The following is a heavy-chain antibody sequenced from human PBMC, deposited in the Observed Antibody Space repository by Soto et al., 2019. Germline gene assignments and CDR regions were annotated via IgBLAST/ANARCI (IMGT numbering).Heavy chain of an antibody. V-gene: IGHV3-23*01. J-gene: IGHJ4*02. CDR3: AKEEKARHYYDSSGYYY. CDR2: ISGSGGST. D-gene: IGHD3-22*01. Sequence: PGGSLRLSCAASGFTFSSYAMSWVRQAPGKGLEWVSAISGSGGSTYYADSVKGRFTISRDNSKNTLYLQMNSLRAEDTAVYYCAKEEKARHYYDSSGYYYWGQGTLVTVSS. CDR1: GFTFSSYA.